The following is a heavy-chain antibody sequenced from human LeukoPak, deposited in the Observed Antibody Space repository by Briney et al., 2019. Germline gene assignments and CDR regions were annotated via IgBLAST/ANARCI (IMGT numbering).Heavy chain of an antibody. D-gene: IGHD3-10*01. CDR2: ISGSGGST. V-gene: IGHV3-23*01. CDR1: GFTFSSYA. CDR3: ARDHPSDYGSGSYGVY. Sequence: PGGSLRLSCAASGFTFSSYAMSWVRQAPGKGLEWVSAISGSGGSTYYADSVKGRFTISRDNSKNTLYLQMNSLRAEDTAVYYCARDHPSDYGSGSYGVYWGQGTLVTVSS. J-gene: IGHJ4*02.